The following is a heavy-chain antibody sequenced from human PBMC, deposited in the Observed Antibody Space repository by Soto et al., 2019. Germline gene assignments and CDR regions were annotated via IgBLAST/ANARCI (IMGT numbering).Heavy chain of an antibody. CDR3: ARGYNWLDP. CDR1: GFTVSDNY. Sequence: EVQVEESGGGFIQPGGSLRLSCAASGFTVSDNYVTWVRQAPGKGLEWVSIIYRDGRTYHADSVKGRFTMSRDSSKNTVYLQMNSLRAEDEAVYYCARGYNWLDPWGQGTLVTVSS. J-gene: IGHJ5*02. CDR2: IYRDGRT. V-gene: IGHV3-53*01.